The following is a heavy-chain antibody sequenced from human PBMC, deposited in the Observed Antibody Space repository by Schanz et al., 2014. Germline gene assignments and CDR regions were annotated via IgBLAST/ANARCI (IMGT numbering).Heavy chain of an antibody. D-gene: IGHD4-17*01. CDR3: ARKMKLGVYGGKGHDSLDI. V-gene: IGHV3-74*01. CDR1: GFTFSSHW. J-gene: IGHJ3*02. Sequence: EVQLVQSGGGLVQPGGSLRLSCAASGFTFSSHWMHWVRQDPGKGLEWVSAISGSGGTTYYADSVKGRFTISRDSAENSLYLQMNSLRAEDTAVYYCARKMKLGVYGGKGHDSLDIWGQGTMVTVSS. CDR2: ISGSGGTT.